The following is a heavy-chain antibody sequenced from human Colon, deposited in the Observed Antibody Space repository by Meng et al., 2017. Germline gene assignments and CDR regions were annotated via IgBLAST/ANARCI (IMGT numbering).Heavy chain of an antibody. CDR3: ARGTPSYSSSWYRY. V-gene: IGHV3-30*04. CDR1: GFTFTTYA. D-gene: IGHD6-13*01. CDR2: ISYDGSNK. Sequence: GESLKISCAAPGFTFTTYAMHWVRQPPGKGPEWVAVISYDGSNKFYADSVKGRFSISRGNSKNTVYLQMNSLRPEDTAVYYCARGTPSYSSSWYRYWGQGTLVTVSS. J-gene: IGHJ4*02.